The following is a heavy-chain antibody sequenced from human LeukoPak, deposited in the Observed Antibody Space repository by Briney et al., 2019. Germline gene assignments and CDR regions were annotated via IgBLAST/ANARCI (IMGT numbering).Heavy chain of an antibody. J-gene: IGHJ4*02. Sequence: GGSLRLSCAASGFSFNSYWMSWVRQAPGKGLEWVAHIRKDGSDKYYLDSVKARFTISRDNVKNLVHLQMNGLRAEDTAVYYCARDRGLRYFDSFDFWGQGTRVTVSS. V-gene: IGHV3-7*03. CDR3: ARDRGLRYFDSFDF. CDR1: GFSFNSYW. D-gene: IGHD3-9*01. CDR2: IRKDGSDK.